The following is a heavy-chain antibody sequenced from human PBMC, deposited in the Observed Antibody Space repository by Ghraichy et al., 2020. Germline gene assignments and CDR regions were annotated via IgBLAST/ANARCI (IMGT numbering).Heavy chain of an antibody. Sequence: ETLSLTCAVYGGSFSGYYWSWIRQPPGKGLEWIGEINHSGSTNYNPSLESRVTISVDTSKNQFSLKLSSVTAADTAVYYCARASTVTTCFDYWGQGTLVTVSS. CDR3: ARASTVTTCFDY. D-gene: IGHD4-17*01. V-gene: IGHV4-34*01. CDR1: GGSFSGYY. CDR2: INHSGST. J-gene: IGHJ4*02.